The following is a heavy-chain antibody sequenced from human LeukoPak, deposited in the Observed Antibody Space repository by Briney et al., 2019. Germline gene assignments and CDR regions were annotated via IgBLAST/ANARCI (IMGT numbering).Heavy chain of an antibody. J-gene: IGHJ4*02. V-gene: IGHV3-66*02. CDR3: ARDKLGSGYSSDFDY. Sequence: GGSLRLSCAASGLTFSSYSMNWVRQAPGKGLEWVSAIYTGGTTYYADSVKGRFTISRDNSKNTLYLQMNSLRAEDSAVYFCARDKLGSGYSSDFDYWGQGTLVTVSS. CDR1: GLTFSSYS. D-gene: IGHD6-19*01. CDR2: IYTGGTT.